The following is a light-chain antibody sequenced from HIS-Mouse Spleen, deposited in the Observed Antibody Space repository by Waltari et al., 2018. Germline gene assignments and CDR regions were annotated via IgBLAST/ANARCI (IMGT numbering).Light chain of an antibody. Sequence: SYELTQPPSVSVSPGQTARITCSGDALPKKYAYWYQQKSGQAPVLVIYEDSKRPSGIPGRCSGSSSGKMATWTISGAQVEDEADYYCYSTDSSGNHRVFGGGTKLTVL. J-gene: IGLJ2*01. CDR3: YSTDSSGNHRV. CDR1: ALPKKY. V-gene: IGLV3-10*01. CDR2: EDS.